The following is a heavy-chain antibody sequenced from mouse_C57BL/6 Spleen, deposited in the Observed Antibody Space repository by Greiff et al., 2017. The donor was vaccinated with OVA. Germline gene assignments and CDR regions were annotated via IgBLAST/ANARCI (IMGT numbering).Heavy chain of an antibody. CDR2: IYPGSGST. Sequence: QVQLQQPGAELVKPGASVKMSCKASGYTFTSYWITWVKQRPGQGLEWIGDIYPGSGSTNYNEKFKSKATLTVDTSSSTAYMQLSSLTSEDSAVYYCARALDSTTVVAHWYFDVWGTGTTVTVSS. D-gene: IGHD1-1*01. J-gene: IGHJ1*03. V-gene: IGHV1-55*01. CDR1: GYTFTSYW. CDR3: ARALDSTTVVAHWYFDV.